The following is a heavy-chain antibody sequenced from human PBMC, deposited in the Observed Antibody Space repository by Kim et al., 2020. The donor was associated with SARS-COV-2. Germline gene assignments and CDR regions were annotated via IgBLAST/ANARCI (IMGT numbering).Heavy chain of an antibody. CDR1: GFTFSKAW. CDR2: IKSKTDGGTT. CDR3: TTDWSNWNYGRDWFDP. Sequence: GGSLRLSCAASGFTFSKAWMSWVRQAPGKGLEWVGRIKSKTDGGTTDYAAPVKGRFTISRDDSKNTLYLQMNSLKTEDTAVYYCTTDWSNWNYGRDWFDPWGQGTLVTVSS. D-gene: IGHD1-7*01. J-gene: IGHJ5*02. V-gene: IGHV3-15*01.